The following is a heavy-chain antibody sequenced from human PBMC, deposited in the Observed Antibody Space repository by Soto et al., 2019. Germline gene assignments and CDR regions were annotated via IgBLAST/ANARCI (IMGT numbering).Heavy chain of an antibody. D-gene: IGHD3-10*01. J-gene: IGHJ5*02. CDR3: ARDQSWQDLAWWFDP. Sequence: SETLSLTCAVYGGSFSGYYWSWIRQPPGKGLEWIGEINHSGSTNYNPSLKSRVTMTRDTSTSTVYMELSSLTSEDTAVYYCARDQSWQDLAWWFDPWGQGTLVTVS. V-gene: IGHV4-34*10. CDR2: INHSGST. CDR1: GGSFSGYY.